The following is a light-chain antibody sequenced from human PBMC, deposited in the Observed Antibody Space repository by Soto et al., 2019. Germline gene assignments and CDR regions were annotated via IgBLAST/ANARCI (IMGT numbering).Light chain of an antibody. CDR3: QHYYSRPLT. CDR2: RVS. V-gene: IGKV4-1*01. J-gene: IGKJ4*01. CDR1: QSNLYSSNNKKY. Sequence: DVLMTNYGAIVAGALGERATLNCKSAQSNLYSSNNKKYLVWYYHIAVHPPTVFISRVSTRESGVPDRFSGSGSGTDFTLSLSSVQADDVAVYSCQHYYSRPLTIDGGTKVDIK.